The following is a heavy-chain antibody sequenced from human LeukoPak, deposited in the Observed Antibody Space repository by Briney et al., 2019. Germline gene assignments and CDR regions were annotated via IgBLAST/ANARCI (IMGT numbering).Heavy chain of an antibody. CDR3: ARSDSGSYVD. Sequence: ASVKVSCKAPGYTFTSYYMHWVRQAPGQGLEWMGIINPSGGSTSYAQKFQGRVTMTRDTSISTAYMELSRLRSDDTAVYYCARSDSGSYVDWGQGTLVTVSS. CDR1: GYTFTSYY. CDR2: INPSGGST. V-gene: IGHV1-46*01. D-gene: IGHD1-26*01. J-gene: IGHJ4*02.